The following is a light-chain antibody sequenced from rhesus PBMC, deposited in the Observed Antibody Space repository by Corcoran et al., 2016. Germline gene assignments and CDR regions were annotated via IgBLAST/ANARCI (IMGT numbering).Light chain of an antibody. CDR1: ENVNNF. CDR3: QHGYGTPWA. Sequence: DIQMTQSPSSLSASVGDRVTITCRASENVNNFLTWYQQKPGKAPKLLIYKASTLPSGVPSRFRGSGSGTDYTFPISSLEPEDVATYYCQHGYGTPWAFGQGTKVEIK. CDR2: KAS. J-gene: IGKJ1*01. V-gene: IGKV1-74*01.